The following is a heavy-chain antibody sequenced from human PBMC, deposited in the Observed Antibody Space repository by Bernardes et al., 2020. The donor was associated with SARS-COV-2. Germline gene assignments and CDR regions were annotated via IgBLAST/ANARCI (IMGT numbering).Heavy chain of an antibody. D-gene: IGHD2-8*02. V-gene: IGHV3-64*04. Sequence: GGSLRLSCSVSGLNFGSYSFHWVRQAPGKGLEYVAGIYRSDETTYYSDSVKGRYKISRDNGKDTVYLHMGSLRAEDTAVYYCARGPYCPGGICTFYGMDVWGQGTTVTVSS. CDR1: GLNFGSYS. CDR2: IYRSDETT. J-gene: IGHJ6*02. CDR3: ARGPYCPGGICTFYGMDV.